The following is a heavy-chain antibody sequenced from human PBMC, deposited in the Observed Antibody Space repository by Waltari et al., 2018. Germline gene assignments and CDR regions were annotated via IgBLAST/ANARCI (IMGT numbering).Heavy chain of an antibody. CDR3: ARGVTGIVGATNYFDY. CDR2: INHSGST. Sequence: QVQLQQWGAGLLQPSETLSLTCAVYGGSFSGYYWSWIRQPPGKGLEWIGEINHSGSTNYNPSLKSRVTISVDTSKNQFSLKLSSVTAADTAVYYCARGVTGIVGATNYFDYWGQGTLVTVSS. J-gene: IGHJ4*02. D-gene: IGHD1-26*01. V-gene: IGHV4-34*01. CDR1: GGSFSGYY.